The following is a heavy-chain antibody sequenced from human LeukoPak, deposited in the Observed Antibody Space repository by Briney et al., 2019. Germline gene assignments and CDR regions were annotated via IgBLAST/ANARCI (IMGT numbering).Heavy chain of an antibody. CDR1: GFTFSSYG. D-gene: IGHD3-22*01. J-gene: IGHJ4*02. Sequence: PGGSLRLSCAASGFTFSSYGMSWVRQAPGKGLEWVSAISGSGGSTYYADSVKGRFTISRDNPKNTLYLQMNSLRAEDTAVYYCAKEAWSPYYYDSSGYIDYWGQGTLVTVSS. V-gene: IGHV3-23*01. CDR3: AKEAWSPYYYDSSGYIDY. CDR2: ISGSGGST.